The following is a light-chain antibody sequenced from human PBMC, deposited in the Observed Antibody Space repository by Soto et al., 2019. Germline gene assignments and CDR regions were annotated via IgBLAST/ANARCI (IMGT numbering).Light chain of an antibody. J-gene: IGLJ1*01. Sequence: QSVLTQPASVSGSLGQSITISCTGTSSDVGGYDFVSWYQHHPGKVPKLIIYEVRTRPSGVSDRFSGSKSSNTASLTISGLQAEDEADYYCSSYTSDWGVFGTGTKVTVL. CDR1: SSDVGGYDF. CDR2: EVR. V-gene: IGLV2-14*01. CDR3: SSYTSDWGV.